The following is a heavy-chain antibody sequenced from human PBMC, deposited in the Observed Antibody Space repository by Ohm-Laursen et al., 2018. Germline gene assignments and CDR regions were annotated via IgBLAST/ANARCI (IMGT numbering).Heavy chain of an antibody. Sequence: GSLRLSCAASGFTFTEYTMQWVRQSPGKGLEWVSLINWNGDTTYYAGSVKGRFTISRDNSKNTLYLQMNSLRAEDTAVYYCARAYYYDSSGYYPFDYWGQGTLVTVSS. CDR2: INWNGDTT. CDR1: GFTFTEYT. CDR3: ARAYYYDSSGYYPFDY. D-gene: IGHD3-22*01. J-gene: IGHJ4*02. V-gene: IGHV3-43*01.